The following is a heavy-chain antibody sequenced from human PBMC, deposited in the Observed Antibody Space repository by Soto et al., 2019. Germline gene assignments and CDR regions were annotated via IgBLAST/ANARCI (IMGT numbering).Heavy chain of an antibody. CDR1: GFTFSSYA. D-gene: IGHD2-15*01. CDR3: AKVVSPSIVVVVAAMNYFDY. CDR2: ISGSGGNT. V-gene: IGHV3-23*01. J-gene: IGHJ4*02. Sequence: GGSLRLSCAASGFTFSSYAMSWVRQAPERGLEWVSAISGSGGNTYYADSVKGRFTISRDNSKNTLYLQMNSLRAEDTAVYFCAKVVSPSIVVVVAAMNYFDYWGQGTLVTVSS.